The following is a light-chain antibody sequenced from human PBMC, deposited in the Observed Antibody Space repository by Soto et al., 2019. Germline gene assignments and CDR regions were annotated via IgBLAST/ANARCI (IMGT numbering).Light chain of an antibody. V-gene: IGLV2-14*01. CDR1: SSDVVGYNY. Sequence: QSLLTQPPSMSCSPGQSITISCTGTSSDVVGYNYVSWYQQHPGKAPKLMIYDVSNRPSGVSNRFSGSKSGNTASLTISVLQAEDEADYYCSSYTSSSKVFGTGTKVTVL. CDR2: DVS. J-gene: IGLJ1*01. CDR3: SSYTSSSKV.